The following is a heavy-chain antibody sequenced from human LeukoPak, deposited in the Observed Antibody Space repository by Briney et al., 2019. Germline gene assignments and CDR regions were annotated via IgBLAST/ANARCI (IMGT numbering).Heavy chain of an antibody. Sequence: PGGSLRLSCAASGFTFSSYAMHWVRQAPGKGLEWVAVISYDGSNKYYADSVKGRFTISRDNSKNTLYLQMNSLRAEDTAVYYCARAEVDCSGGGCYTFDYWGQGTLVTVSS. V-gene: IGHV3-30-3*01. CDR1: GFTFSSYA. CDR3: ARAEVDCSGGGCYTFDY. D-gene: IGHD2-15*01. CDR2: ISYDGSNK. J-gene: IGHJ4*02.